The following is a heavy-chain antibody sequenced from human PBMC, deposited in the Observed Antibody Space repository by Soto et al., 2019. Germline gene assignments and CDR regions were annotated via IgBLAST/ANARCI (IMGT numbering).Heavy chain of an antibody. V-gene: IGHV3-23*01. J-gene: IGHJ4*02. CDR1: GFTFNNYA. CDR2: ISGSGINT. CDR3: AKYANSETATTWGGDLDS. D-gene: IGHD1-1*01. Sequence: EAQLLESGGGLVQPGGSLRLSCAASGFTFNNYAMSWVRQAPGKGLEWVSSISGSGINTYYADSVKGRFTISRDNSKNTLYLQMNSLRAEDTAVYYCAKYANSETATTWGGDLDSWGQGALVTVSS.